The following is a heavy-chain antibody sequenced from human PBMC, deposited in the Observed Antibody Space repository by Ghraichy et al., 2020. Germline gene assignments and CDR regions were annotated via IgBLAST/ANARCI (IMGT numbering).Heavy chain of an antibody. J-gene: IGHJ4*02. CDR2: IIPILGIA. CDR3: ARDDEVAAAASFNFDY. V-gene: IGHV1-69*10. Sequence: SVKVSCKASGGTFSSYAISWVRQAPGQGLEWMGGIIPILGIANYAQKFQGRVTITADKSTSTAYMELSSLRSEDTAVYYCARDDEVAAAASFNFDYWGQGTLVTVSS. D-gene: IGHD6-13*01. CDR1: GGTFSSYA.